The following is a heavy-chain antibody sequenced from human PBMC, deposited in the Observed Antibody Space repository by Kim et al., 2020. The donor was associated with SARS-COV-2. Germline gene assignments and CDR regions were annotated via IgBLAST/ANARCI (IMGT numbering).Heavy chain of an antibody. V-gene: IGHV4-61*01. Sequence: SETLSLTCSVAGGSVNSGRYYWNWIRQSPKKDLEWIGLVYYTGTTNYNPSIRSRVTISIDPSKNLFSLKLTSITAADTALYYCARAPSPFSVRFDDWGQGIAATVS. J-gene: IGHJ4*02. D-gene: IGHD3-10*01. CDR3: ARAPSPFSVRFDD. CDR2: VYYTGTT. CDR1: GGSVNSGRYY.